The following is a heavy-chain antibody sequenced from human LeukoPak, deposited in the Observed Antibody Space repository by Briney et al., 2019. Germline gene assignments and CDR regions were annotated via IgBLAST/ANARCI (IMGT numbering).Heavy chain of an antibody. V-gene: IGHV3-30-3*01. Sequence: GWALRVSRAATGFTFSSYAMHWVRQAPGKGLERVAVISYDGSNKYYADSVEGRFTISRDNSKNTLYLQMNGLRAEDTAVYYCARVYNDLWFGELYFDYWGQGTLVTVSS. CDR1: GFTFSSYA. CDR3: ARVYNDLWFGELYFDY. CDR2: ISYDGSNK. J-gene: IGHJ4*02. D-gene: IGHD3-10*01.